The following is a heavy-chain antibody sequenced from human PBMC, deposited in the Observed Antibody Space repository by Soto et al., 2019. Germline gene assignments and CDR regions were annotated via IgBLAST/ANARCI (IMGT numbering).Heavy chain of an antibody. CDR2: IIPIFGTA. D-gene: IGHD2-21*02. V-gene: IGHV1-69*13. CDR3: ARDLLYCGGDCYHAPLYYYYYGMDV. Sequence: SVKVSCKASGGTFSSYAISWVRQAPGQGLEWMGGIIPIFGTANYAQKFQGRVTITADESTSTAYMELSSLRSEDTAVYYCARDLLYCGGDCYHAPLYYYYYGMDVWGQGTTVIVSS. J-gene: IGHJ6*02. CDR1: GGTFSSYA.